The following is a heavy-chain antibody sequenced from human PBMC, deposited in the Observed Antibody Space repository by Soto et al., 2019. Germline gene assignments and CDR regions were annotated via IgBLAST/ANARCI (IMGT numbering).Heavy chain of an antibody. Sequence: SVKVSCKASGGTFSNYAISWVQQAPGQGRERMGGIIPIFNTANYAQKFQGRVTITADKSTSTAYMELSSLRSEDTAVYYCARGLVVPAGIRYYYYGMDVWGQGXTVTV. J-gene: IGHJ6*02. D-gene: IGHD2-2*01. CDR1: GGTFSNYA. CDR2: IIPIFNTA. V-gene: IGHV1-69*06. CDR3: ARGLVVPAGIRYYYYGMDV.